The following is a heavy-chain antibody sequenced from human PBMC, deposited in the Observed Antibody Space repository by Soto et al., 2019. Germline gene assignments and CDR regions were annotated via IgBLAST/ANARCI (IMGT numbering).Heavy chain of an antibody. Sequence: PGGSLRLSCAASGFTFRSYVMSWVRQAPGKGLEWVSGLGSSGDYVDSVKGRFTISRDNSKNTLYLQINSLGVEDTAVYYCASLDTARIQIAGYWGQGIQVTVSS. D-gene: IGHD5-18*01. V-gene: IGHV3-23*01. CDR2: LGSSG. CDR3: ASLDTARIQIAGY. CDR1: GFTFRSYV. J-gene: IGHJ4*02.